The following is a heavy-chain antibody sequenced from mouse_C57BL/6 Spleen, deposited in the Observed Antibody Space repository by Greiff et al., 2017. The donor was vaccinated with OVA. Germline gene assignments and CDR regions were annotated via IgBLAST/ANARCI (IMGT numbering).Heavy chain of an antibody. V-gene: IGHV5-17*01. J-gene: IGHJ2*01. CDR1: GFTFSDYG. CDR2: ISRGRSTI. Sequence: EVKLMESGGGLVKPGGSLKLSCAASGFTFSDYGMHWVRQAPEKGLAWVAYISRGRSTIYYADTVKGRFTISRDNAKNTLFLQMTSLRSEDTAMYYCARSLYYGNPYYFDDWGQGTTLTVSS. D-gene: IGHD2-1*01. CDR3: ARSLYYGNPYYFDD.